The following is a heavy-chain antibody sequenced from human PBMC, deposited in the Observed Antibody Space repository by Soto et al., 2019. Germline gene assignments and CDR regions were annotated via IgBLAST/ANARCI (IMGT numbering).Heavy chain of an antibody. J-gene: IGHJ4*02. CDR3: ARVYYDSSGYYYGATGY. Sequence: GGSLRLSCAASGFTFSSYAMHWVRQAPGKGLEWVAVISYDGSNKYYADSVKGRFTISRDNSKNTLYLQMNSLRAEDTAVYYCARVYYDSSGYYYGATGYWGQGTLVTVSS. CDR2: ISYDGSNK. V-gene: IGHV3-30-3*01. D-gene: IGHD3-22*01. CDR1: GFTFSSYA.